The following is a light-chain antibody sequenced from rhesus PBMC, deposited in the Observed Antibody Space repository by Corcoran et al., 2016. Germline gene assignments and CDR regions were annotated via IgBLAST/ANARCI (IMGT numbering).Light chain of an antibody. Sequence: DIQMTQSPSSLSASVGDRVTITCRASQVISNWLAWYQQNPGKAPKLLSYEASTVETGVPSRFSGSGSGTAFTLTISSLQPEDIATYYCQQHDNSPPTFGGGTKVEIK. V-gene: IGKV1-69*01. CDR1: QVISNW. CDR2: EAS. J-gene: IGKJ4*01. CDR3: QQHDNSPPT.